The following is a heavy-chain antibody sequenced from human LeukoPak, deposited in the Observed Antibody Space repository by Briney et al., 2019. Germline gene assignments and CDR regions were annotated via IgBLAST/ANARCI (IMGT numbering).Heavy chain of an antibody. CDR3: ARDDRLIGSGWSVGAFDI. Sequence: GGSLRLSCAASGFTFSDYWMSWVRQAPGKGLEWVANIKEDGSDKYYVDSVKGRFTISRDSAKSSLYLQMNSLRAEDTAVYYCARDDRLIGSGWSVGAFDIWGQGTMVTVSS. CDR2: IKEDGSDK. J-gene: IGHJ3*02. D-gene: IGHD6-19*01. V-gene: IGHV3-7*01. CDR1: GFTFSDYW.